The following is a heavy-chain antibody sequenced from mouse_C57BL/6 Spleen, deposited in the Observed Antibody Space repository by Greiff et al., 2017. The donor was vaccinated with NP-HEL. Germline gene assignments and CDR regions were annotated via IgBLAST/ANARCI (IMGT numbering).Heavy chain of an antibody. V-gene: IGHV5-6*01. D-gene: IGHD1-1*01. CDR3: ARLVALDWYFDV. Sequence: EVQLVESGGDLVKPGGSLKLSCAASGFTFSSYGMSWVRQTPDKRLEWVATISSGGSYTYYPDSVKGRFTISRDNAKNTLYLQMSSLKSEDTAMYYCARLVALDWYFDVWGTGTTVTVSS. CDR2: ISSGGSYT. CDR1: GFTFSSYG. J-gene: IGHJ1*03.